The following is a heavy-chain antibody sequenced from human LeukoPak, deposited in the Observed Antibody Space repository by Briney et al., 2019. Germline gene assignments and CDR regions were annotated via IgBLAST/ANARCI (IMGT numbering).Heavy chain of an antibody. CDR1: GGSISNYY. D-gene: IGHD5-18*01. Sequence: SETLSLTRTVSGGSISNYYWSWIRQPPGKGLEWIGYIYYSGSTNYNPSLKSRVTMSVDTSKNQFSLKLSSVTAADTAVYYCARAPRGYSYGYYFDYWGQGTLVTVSS. V-gene: IGHV4-59*01. CDR2: IYYSGST. CDR3: ARAPRGYSYGYYFDY. J-gene: IGHJ4*02.